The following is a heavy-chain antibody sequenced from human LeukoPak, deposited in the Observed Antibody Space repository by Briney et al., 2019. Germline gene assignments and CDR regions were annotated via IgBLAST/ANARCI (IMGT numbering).Heavy chain of an antibody. Sequence: SQTLSLTCTVSGGSISSGDYYWSWIRQPPGKGLEWIGYIYYSGSTYYNPSLKSRVTISVDTSKNQFSLKLSSATAADTAVYYCARGLYYDILTGYYLDNHNWFDPWGQGTLVTVSS. CDR3: ARGLYYDILTGYYLDNHNWFDP. V-gene: IGHV4-30-4*01. CDR2: IYYSGST. CDR1: GGSISSGDYY. J-gene: IGHJ5*02. D-gene: IGHD3-9*01.